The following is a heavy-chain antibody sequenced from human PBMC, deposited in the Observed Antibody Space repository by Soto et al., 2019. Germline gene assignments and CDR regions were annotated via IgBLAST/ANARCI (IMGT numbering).Heavy chain of an antibody. V-gene: IGHV4-30-4*01. Sequence: SETLSLTCTVSGGSISRGDYYWIWIRQPPGKGLEWIGYIYYSGSTYYNPSLKSRVTISVDTSKNQFSLKLSSVTAADTAVYYCARVDYYGSGSYYYNWFDPWGQGTLVTVSS. CDR3: ARVDYYGSGSYYYNWFDP. CDR1: GGSISRGDYY. CDR2: IYYSGST. J-gene: IGHJ5*02. D-gene: IGHD3-10*01.